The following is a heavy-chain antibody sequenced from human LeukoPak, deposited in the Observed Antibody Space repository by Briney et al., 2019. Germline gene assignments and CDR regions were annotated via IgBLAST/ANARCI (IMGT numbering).Heavy chain of an antibody. J-gene: IGHJ4*02. V-gene: IGHV1-3*01. CDR2: INAGNGNT. CDR3: AKDSLWFGEFDY. Sequence: ASVKVSCKASGYTFSSYAMHWVRQAPGERLEGMGWINAGNGNTKYSQKFQGRLTITRDTSANTAYMELSSLRSEDTAVYYCAKDSLWFGEFDYWGQGTLVTVSS. CDR1: GYTFSSYA. D-gene: IGHD3-10*01.